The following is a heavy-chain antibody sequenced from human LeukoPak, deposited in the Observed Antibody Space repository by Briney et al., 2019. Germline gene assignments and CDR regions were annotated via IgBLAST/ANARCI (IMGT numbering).Heavy chain of an antibody. V-gene: IGHV3-23*01. CDR1: GFTFSSYA. Sequence: GGSLRLSCAASGFTFSSYAMSWVRQAPGKGLEWVSGIIGGAGGTYYADSVKGRFTISRDNAKNTLYLQMNSLRAEDTAVYYCAHGSMYQLDYWGQGTLVTVSP. CDR3: AHGSMYQLDY. CDR2: IIGGAGGT. D-gene: IGHD2-2*01. J-gene: IGHJ4*02.